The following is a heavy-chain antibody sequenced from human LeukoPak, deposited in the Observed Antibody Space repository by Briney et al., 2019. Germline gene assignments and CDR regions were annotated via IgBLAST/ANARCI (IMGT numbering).Heavy chain of an antibody. CDR3: ATTKAFWSGYYAAFDI. CDR1: GFTFSSYA. CDR2: ISYDGSNK. Sequence: PGGSLRLSCAASGFTFSSYAMHWVRQAPGKGLEWVAVISYDGSNKYYADSVKGRFTISRDNSKSTLYLQMNSLRAEDTAVYYCATTKAFWSGYYAAFDIWGQGTMVTVSS. D-gene: IGHD3-3*01. V-gene: IGHV3-30-3*01. J-gene: IGHJ3*02.